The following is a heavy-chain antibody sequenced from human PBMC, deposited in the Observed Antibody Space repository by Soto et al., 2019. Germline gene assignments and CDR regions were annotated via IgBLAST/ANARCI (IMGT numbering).Heavy chain of an antibody. J-gene: IGHJ5*02. CDR1: GFSFSNYG. D-gene: IGHD2-2*01. Sequence: EVQLVESGGGLVKPGGSLRLSCAASGFSFSNYGMNWVRQAPGKGLEWVSSISSSSSYISYADSVEGRFTISRDNAKNSVYLQMNSLRAEDTAVYYCARSDCTSTSCYVVWFDPWGQGTLVTVSS. CDR3: ARSDCTSTSCYVVWFDP. CDR2: ISSSSSYI. V-gene: IGHV3-21*01.